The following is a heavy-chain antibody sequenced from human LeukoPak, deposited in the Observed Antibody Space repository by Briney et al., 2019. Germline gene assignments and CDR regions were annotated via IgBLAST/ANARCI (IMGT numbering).Heavy chain of an antibody. CDR1: GYTLPSYD. V-gene: IGHV1-8*01. CDR2: MNPNSGNT. Sequence: ASVKVSCKTSGYTLPSYDINWVRQATGQGLEWMGWMNPNSGNTGYTQEFQGRVTISRNTSITTAYMELSSLRSEDTAVYYCARGPKWTGSYYYFDYWGQGTLVTVSS. D-gene: IGHD1-26*01. J-gene: IGHJ4*02. CDR3: ARGPKWTGSYYYFDY.